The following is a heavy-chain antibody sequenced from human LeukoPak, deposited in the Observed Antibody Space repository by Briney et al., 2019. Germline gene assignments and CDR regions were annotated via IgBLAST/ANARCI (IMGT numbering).Heavy chain of an antibody. CDR1: GGSFSGYY. Sequence: SETLSLTCAVYGGSFSGYYWSWIRQPPGKGLEWVGEINHSGSTNYNPSLKSRVTISVDTSRNQFSLKLNSVTAADTALYYCARHQRIIGTTGGAFDYWGQGALVTVSS. J-gene: IGHJ4*02. V-gene: IGHV4-34*01. CDR3: ARHQRIIGTTGGAFDY. CDR2: INHSGST. D-gene: IGHD1-20*01.